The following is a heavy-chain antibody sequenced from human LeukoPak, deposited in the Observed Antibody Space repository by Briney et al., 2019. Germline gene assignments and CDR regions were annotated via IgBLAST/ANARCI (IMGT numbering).Heavy chain of an antibody. CDR1: GFTFRSYG. D-gene: IGHD2-15*01. CDR2: ISYDGSNE. CDR3: AKGPGGLAEKQPVDY. J-gene: IGHJ4*02. Sequence: PGGSLRLSCAASGFTFRSYGMHWVRQAPGKGLEWMAVISYDGSNEYYADSVKGRFTISRDNSKNTLHLQMNNLRVEDTAVYYCAKGPGGLAEKQPVDYWGQGTRVTVSS. V-gene: IGHV3-30*18.